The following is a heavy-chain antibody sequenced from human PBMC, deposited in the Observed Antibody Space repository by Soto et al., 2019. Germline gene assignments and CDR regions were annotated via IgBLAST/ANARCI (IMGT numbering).Heavy chain of an antibody. V-gene: IGHV1-69*02. CDR1: GGTFSSYT. Sequence: SVKVSCKASGGTFSSYTISWVRQAPGQGLEWMGRIIPILGIANYAQKFQGRVTITADKSTSTAYMELSSLRSEDTAVYYCARGYCSSTSCYVTTYDYWGQGTLVTVS. CDR3: ARGYCSSTSCYVTTYDY. J-gene: IGHJ4*02. D-gene: IGHD2-2*01. CDR2: IIPILGIA.